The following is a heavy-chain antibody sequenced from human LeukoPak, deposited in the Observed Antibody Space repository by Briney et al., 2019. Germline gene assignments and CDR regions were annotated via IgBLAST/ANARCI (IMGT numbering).Heavy chain of an antibody. CDR2: IYYSGST. CDR3: ARTTMVRGVPDY. D-gene: IGHD3-10*01. V-gene: IGHV4-61*08. CDR1: GGSISSGDYY. Sequence: SETLSLTCTVSGGSISSGDYYWSWIRQPPGKGLDWIGYIYYSGSTNYNPSLKSRVTISLDTSKNQFSLKLSSVTAADTAVYYCARTTMVRGVPDYWGQGTLVTVSS. J-gene: IGHJ4*02.